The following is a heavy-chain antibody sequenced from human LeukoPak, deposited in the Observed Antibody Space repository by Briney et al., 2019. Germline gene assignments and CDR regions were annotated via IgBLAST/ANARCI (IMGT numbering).Heavy chain of an antibody. CDR3: ARGWIQLWSFDY. J-gene: IGHJ4*02. D-gene: IGHD5-18*01. V-gene: IGHV6-1*01. Sequence: SQTLSLTCAISGDSISSNSAAWNWIRQSPSRGLEWLGRTYYRSKWYNDYAVSVKSRITINPDISKNQFSLQLNSVTPEDTAVYYCARGWIQLWSFDYWGQGTLVTVSS. CDR2: TYYRSKWYN. CDR1: GDSISSNSAA.